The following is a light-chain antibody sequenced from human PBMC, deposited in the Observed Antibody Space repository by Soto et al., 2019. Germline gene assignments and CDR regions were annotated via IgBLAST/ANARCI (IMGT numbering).Light chain of an antibody. Sequence: ALTQPASVSGSPGQSITLSCTGTSSDVGGYNYVSWYQQHPGKAPKLMIYDVSNRPSGVSNRFSGSKSGNTASLTISGLQAEDEADYYCSSFTRSTTPVFGGGTKLTVL. CDR3: SSFTRSTTPV. CDR2: DVS. CDR1: SSDVGGYNY. V-gene: IGLV2-14*01. J-gene: IGLJ2*01.